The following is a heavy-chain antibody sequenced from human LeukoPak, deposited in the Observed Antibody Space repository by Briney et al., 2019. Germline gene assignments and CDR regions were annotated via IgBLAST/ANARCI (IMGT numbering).Heavy chain of an antibody. D-gene: IGHD5-24*01. CDR2: INYSGST. Sequence: SETLSLTCTVSGDSISSGRYYWSWIRQPPGKGLEWIGEINYSGSTNYNPSLKSRVTISVDTSKNQFSLKLSSVTAADTAVYYCARDVEMATQKVFDYWGQGTLVTVSS. CDR3: ARDVEMATQKVFDY. J-gene: IGHJ4*02. V-gene: IGHV4-39*07. CDR1: GDSISSGRYY.